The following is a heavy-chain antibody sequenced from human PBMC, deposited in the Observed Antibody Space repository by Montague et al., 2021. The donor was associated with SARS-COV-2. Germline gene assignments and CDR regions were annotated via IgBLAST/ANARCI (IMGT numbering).Heavy chain of an antibody. CDR3: VCSSSVSRWGS. D-gene: IGHD2-2*01. CDR2: INFNNGGS. V-gene: IGHV1-2*02. CDR1: GYTFSEYW. Sequence: SVKVSCKASGYTFSEYWIHWVRQAPGHGLEWMAWINFNNGGSNHAQKFQGRVTLTRDTSIRTAYMDLSGLTSDDTAVYYCVCSSSVSRWGSWGQGTLVTVSS. J-gene: IGHJ5*02.